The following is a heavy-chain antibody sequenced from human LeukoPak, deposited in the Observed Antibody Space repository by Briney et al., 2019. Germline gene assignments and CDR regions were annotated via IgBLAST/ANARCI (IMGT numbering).Heavy chain of an antibody. V-gene: IGHV6-1*01. CDR1: GDSVSTNSAA. J-gene: IGHJ4*02. Sequence: SQTLSLTCALSGDSVSTNSAAWNWVRQSPSRGLEWLGRTYYRSRWFNDYAISVRSRITINPDTSKNQFSLQLNSVTPEDTAVYYCARDFCGGDCPFDYWGQGTLVTVSS. CDR2: TYYRSRWFN. D-gene: IGHD2-21*02. CDR3: ARDFCGGDCPFDY.